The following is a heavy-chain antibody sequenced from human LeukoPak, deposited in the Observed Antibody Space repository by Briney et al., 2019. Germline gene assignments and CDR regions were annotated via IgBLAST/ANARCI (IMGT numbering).Heavy chain of an antibody. CDR2: ISSSSSTI. V-gene: IGHV3-48*04. CDR1: GFTFSSYS. J-gene: IGHJ4*02. D-gene: IGHD2-15*01. CDR3: ARGLVVVAAYFDY. Sequence: GGSLRLSCAASGFTFSSYSMNWVRQAPGKGLEWVSYISSSSSTIYYADSVKGRFTISRDNAKNSLYLQMNSLRAEDTAVYYCARGLVVVAAYFDYWGQGTLVTVSS.